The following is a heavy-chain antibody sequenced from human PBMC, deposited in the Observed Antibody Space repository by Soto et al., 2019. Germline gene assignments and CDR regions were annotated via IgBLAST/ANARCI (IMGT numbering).Heavy chain of an antibody. CDR3: GGLEGLATTSYYFDY. V-gene: IGHV4-39*01. CDR2: VYYSGST. J-gene: IGHJ4*02. D-gene: IGHD3-9*01. Sequence: SETLSLTCTVSGGSVSSSSYYWGWVRQPPGKGLEWIGSVYYSGSTYYNPSLESRVTISVDKSKNQFSLKLMSLSAADTAVYYCGGLEGLATTSYYFDYWGQGALVTVSS. CDR1: GGSVSSSSYY.